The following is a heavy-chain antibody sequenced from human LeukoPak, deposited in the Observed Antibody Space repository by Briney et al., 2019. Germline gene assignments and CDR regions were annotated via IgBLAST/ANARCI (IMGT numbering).Heavy chain of an antibody. CDR1: GGSISSYY. D-gene: IGHD6-19*01. Sequence: SETLSLTCTVAGGSISSYYWSWIRQPPGKGLEWIGYIYYSGSTNYNPSLKSRVTISVDTSKNQFSLKLSSVTAADTAVYYCASGTYSSGWYYYYYGMDVWGQGTTVTVSS. V-gene: IGHV4-59*01. CDR2: IYYSGST. CDR3: ASGTYSSGWYYYYYGMDV. J-gene: IGHJ6*02.